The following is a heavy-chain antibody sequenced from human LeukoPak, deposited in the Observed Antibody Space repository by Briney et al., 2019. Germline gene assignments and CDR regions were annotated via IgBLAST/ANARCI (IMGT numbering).Heavy chain of an antibody. V-gene: IGHV3-9*01. Sequence: GRSLRLSCAASGFTFDDYAMHWVRQAPGKGLEWVSGISWNSGSIGYADSVKGRFTISRDNAKNSLYLQMNSLRAEDTALYYCAKDLFNLYYYGSGSYYYGMDVWGQGTTVTVSS. CDR1: GFTFDDYA. CDR2: ISWNSGSI. CDR3: AKDLFNLYYYGSGSYYYGMDV. J-gene: IGHJ6*02. D-gene: IGHD3-10*01.